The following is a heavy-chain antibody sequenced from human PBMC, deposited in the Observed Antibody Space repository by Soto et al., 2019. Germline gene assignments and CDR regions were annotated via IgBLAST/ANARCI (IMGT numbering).Heavy chain of an antibody. CDR2: ISGSGIST. CDR3: AKSAGSNAYYPNDDWDRGDLVTDY. D-gene: IGHD3-16*01. V-gene: IGHV3-23*01. CDR1: GFTFSSYA. Sequence: EGQLLESGGGLVQPGGSLRLSCAASGFTFSSYAMTWVRQAPGKGLEWVSSISGSGISTYYADSVKGRFTISRDNSKNTLYLQMNSLRAEVEAVYYCAKSAGSNAYYPNDDWDRGDLVTDY. J-gene: IGHJ4*01.